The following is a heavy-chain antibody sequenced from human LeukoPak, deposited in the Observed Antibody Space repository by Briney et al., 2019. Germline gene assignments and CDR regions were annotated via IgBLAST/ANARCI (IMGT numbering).Heavy chain of an antibody. J-gene: IGHJ5*02. Sequence: PGGSLRLSCAASGFTFSSYSMNWVRQAPGKGLEGGSSISSSSGYIYYADSVKGRFTISKDNAKNSLYLQMNSLRAEDTAVYYCASLTGGSYDWFDPWGQGTLVTVSS. D-gene: IGHD1-26*01. CDR1: GFTFSSYS. CDR2: ISSSSGYI. CDR3: ASLTGGSYDWFDP. V-gene: IGHV3-21*01.